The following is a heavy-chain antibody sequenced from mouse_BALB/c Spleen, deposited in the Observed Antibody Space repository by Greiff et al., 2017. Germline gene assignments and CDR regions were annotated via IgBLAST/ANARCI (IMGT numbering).Heavy chain of an antibody. D-gene: IGHD2-14*01. CDR2: ISSGSSTI. Sequence: EVKLVESGGGLVQPGGSRKLSCAASGFTFSSFGMHWVRQAPEKGLEWVAYISSGSSTIYYADTVKGRFTISRDNPKNTLFLQMTSLRSEDTAMYYCARVYYRYEDWFAYWGQGTLVTVSA. V-gene: IGHV5-17*02. CDR3: ARVYYRYEDWFAY. CDR1: GFTFSSFG. J-gene: IGHJ3*01.